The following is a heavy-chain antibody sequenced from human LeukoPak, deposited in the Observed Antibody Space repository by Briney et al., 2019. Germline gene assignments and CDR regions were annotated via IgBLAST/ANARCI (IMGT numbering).Heavy chain of an antibody. CDR1: GGSVSGYY. V-gene: IGHV4-59*02. CDR2: IYSSGST. D-gene: IGHD1-26*01. J-gene: IGHJ4*02. Sequence: SETLSLTCTVSGGSVSGYYWNLIRQPPGKGLEWIGYIYSSGSTDYNPSLKSRVTISADTSKNQFSLKLRSVTAADTAVYYCARDLGGVGATHFDYWGQGTLVTVSS. CDR3: ARDLGGVGATHFDY.